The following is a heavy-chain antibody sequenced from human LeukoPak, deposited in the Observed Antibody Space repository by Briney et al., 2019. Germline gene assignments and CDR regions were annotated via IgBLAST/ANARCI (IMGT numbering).Heavy chain of an antibody. CDR3: ARKQWLNS. Sequence: KPGGSLRLSCAASGFTFSSYSLTWVRQAPGKGLEWVSSITTGGDDLYYSDSVKGRFTISRDNAKNSLFLQMNNLRAEDTAVYYCARKQWLNSWGQGTRVIVPS. V-gene: IGHV3-21*01. CDR1: GFTFSSYS. D-gene: IGHD6-19*01. J-gene: IGHJ5*02. CDR2: ITTGGDDL.